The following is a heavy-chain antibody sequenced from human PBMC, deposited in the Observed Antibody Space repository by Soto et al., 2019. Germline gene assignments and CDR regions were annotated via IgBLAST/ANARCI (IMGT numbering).Heavy chain of an antibody. CDR2: ISSDGSNA. J-gene: IGHJ4*02. CDR3: AKHLGDSSADVGADY. D-gene: IGHD6-25*01. V-gene: IGHV3-30*18. CDR1: GFTFSTYA. Sequence: QVQLVESGGGVVQPGRSLRLSCAASGFTFSTYAMHWVRQAPGKGLEWVTVISSDGSNAYYAESVKGRFTISRDNSKNTLYVQMNSLRAEDTAVYYCAKHLGDSSADVGADYWGQGTLVTVSS.